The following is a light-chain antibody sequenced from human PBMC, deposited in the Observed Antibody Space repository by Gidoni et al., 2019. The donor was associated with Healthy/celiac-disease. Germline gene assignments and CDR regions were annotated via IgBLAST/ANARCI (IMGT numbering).Light chain of an antibody. CDR3: QQSYSTPRFT. J-gene: IGKJ3*01. CDR2: AAS. CDR1: QSISSY. Sequence: IQRTHSPSSLSASVGDRVTITCRASQSISSYLNWYQQKPGKAPKLLIYAASSLQSGVPSRFSGSGSGTDFTLTISSLQPEDFATYYCQQSYSTPRFTFGPGTKVDIK. V-gene: IGKV1-39*01.